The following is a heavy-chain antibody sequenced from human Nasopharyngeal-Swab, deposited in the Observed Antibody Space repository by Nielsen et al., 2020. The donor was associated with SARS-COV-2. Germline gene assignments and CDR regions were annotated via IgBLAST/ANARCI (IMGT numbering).Heavy chain of an antibody. V-gene: IGHV3-7*01. Sequence: GESLKISCVTSGFTFGRYWMTWVRQAPGKGLEWVAIIQQDGDITYYLESVKGRFTISRDNDKNSLYLQMNSLRAEDTAMYYCHLSSGYDGYINYWGQGTLVTVSS. D-gene: IGHD3-22*01. CDR2: IQQDGDIT. J-gene: IGHJ4*02. CDR1: GFTFGRYW. CDR3: HLSSGYDGYINY.